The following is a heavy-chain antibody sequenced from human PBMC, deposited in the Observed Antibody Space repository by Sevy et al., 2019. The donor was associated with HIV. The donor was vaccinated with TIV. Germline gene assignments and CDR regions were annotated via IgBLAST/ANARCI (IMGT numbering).Heavy chain of an antibody. V-gene: IGHV3-33*01. Sequence: GGSLRLSCAASGFTLSRYGMHWVRQAPGKGLDWVAVIWNDRSNENYEDSVMGRFTISRDNSKTMLYLQMNNLRAEDSAVYYCASLPNHYNDRSDYSDDDGFDIWGRGTMVTVSS. CDR2: IWNDRSNE. J-gene: IGHJ3*02. CDR3: ASLPNHYNDRSDYSDDDGFDI. CDR1: GFTLSRYG. D-gene: IGHD3-22*01.